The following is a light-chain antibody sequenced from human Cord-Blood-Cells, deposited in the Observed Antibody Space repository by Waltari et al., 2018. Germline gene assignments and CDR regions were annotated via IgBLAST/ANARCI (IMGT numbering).Light chain of an antibody. J-gene: IGKJ4*01. CDR2: DAS. Sequence: ELVLTQSPATLPLSPGERATLSCRSSQSVSSYLAWYHQKPGQSPRFLIYDASNRATGIPARFSGSVSRTDFTLTISSLEPEDFAVYYCQQRSNWPLTFGGGTKVEIK. V-gene: IGKV3-11*01. CDR1: QSVSSY. CDR3: QQRSNWPLT.